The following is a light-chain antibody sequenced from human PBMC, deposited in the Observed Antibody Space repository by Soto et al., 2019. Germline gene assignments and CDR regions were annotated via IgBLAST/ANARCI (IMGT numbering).Light chain of an antibody. CDR2: GVN. V-gene: IGLV2-8*01. CDR3: SSYAGSNILYV. CDR1: SSDVGGYNY. Sequence: QSALTQPPSASGSPGQSVTISCTGTSSDVGGYNYVSWYQQHPGKAPQLVIYGVNKRASGVPDRFSGSKSGNTASRTVSGLQAEDEADYYCSSYAGSNILYVFGTGTKLTVL. J-gene: IGLJ1*01.